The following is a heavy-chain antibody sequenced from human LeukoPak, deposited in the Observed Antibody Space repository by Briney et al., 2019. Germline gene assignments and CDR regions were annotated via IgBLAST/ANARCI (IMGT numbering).Heavy chain of an antibody. Sequence: GGSLRLSCAASGFTFSSYEMNWVRRAPGKGLEWVSYISSSGSTIYYADSVKGRFTISRDNAKNSLYLQMNSLRAEDTAVYYCARDPPGSTTYYYGMDVWGQGTTVTVSS. D-gene: IGHD2-2*01. J-gene: IGHJ6*02. CDR2: ISSSGSTI. CDR1: GFTFSSYE. CDR3: ARDPPGSTTYYYGMDV. V-gene: IGHV3-48*03.